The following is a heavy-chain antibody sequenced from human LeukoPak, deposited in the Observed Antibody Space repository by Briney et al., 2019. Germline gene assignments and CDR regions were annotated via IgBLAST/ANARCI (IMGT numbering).Heavy chain of an antibody. V-gene: IGHV3-33*01. Sequence: PGRSLRLSCAASVFTFSSYGMHCVRQAPGKGLEWVAVIWYDGSNKYYADSVKGRFTISRDNAKNSLYLQMNSLRAEDTAVYYCARGKMFVGATSYWGQGTLVTVSS. CDR2: IWYDGSNK. J-gene: IGHJ4*02. CDR3: ARGKMFVGATSY. D-gene: IGHD1-26*01. CDR1: VFTFSSYG.